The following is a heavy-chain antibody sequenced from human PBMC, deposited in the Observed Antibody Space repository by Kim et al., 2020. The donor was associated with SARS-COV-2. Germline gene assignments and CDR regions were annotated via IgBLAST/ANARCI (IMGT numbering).Heavy chain of an antibody. V-gene: IGHV3-23*03. CDR1: GFTFSSYA. J-gene: IGHJ6*02. D-gene: IGHD6-19*01. CDR2: IYSGGSST. Sequence: GGSLRLSCAASGFTFSSYAMSWVRQAPGKGLEWVSVIYSGGSSTYYADSVKGRFTISRDNSKNTLYLQMNSLRAEDTAVYYCAKGIRSSGWYYGMDVWGQGTTVTVSS. CDR3: AKGIRSSGWYYGMDV.